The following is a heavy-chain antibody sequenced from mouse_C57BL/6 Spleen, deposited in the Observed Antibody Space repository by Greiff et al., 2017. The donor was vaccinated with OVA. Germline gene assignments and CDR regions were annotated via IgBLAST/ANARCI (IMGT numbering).Heavy chain of an antibody. CDR3: TSHYGSSYWYFDV. Sequence: EVQGVESGEGLVKPGGSLKLSCAASGFTFSSYAMSWVRQTPEKRLEWVAYISSGGDYIYYADTVKGRFTISRDNARNTLYLQMSSLKSEDTAMYYCTSHYGSSYWYFDVWGTGTTVTVSS. J-gene: IGHJ1*03. V-gene: IGHV5-9-1*02. CDR2: ISSGGDYI. CDR1: GFTFSSYA. D-gene: IGHD1-1*01.